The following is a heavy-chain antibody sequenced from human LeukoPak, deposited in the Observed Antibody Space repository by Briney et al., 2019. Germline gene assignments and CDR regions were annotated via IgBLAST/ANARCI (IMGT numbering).Heavy chain of an antibody. CDR1: GYSFTVYF. D-gene: IGHD3-22*01. CDR3: ARSGSTGYSLDY. CDR2: IDPNSGDT. J-gene: IGHJ4*02. Sequence: ASVKVSCKASGYSFTVYFIHWVRQAPGQGREWMGCIDPNSGDTKYAQKFQGRVSMPRDTSTRTAYMELSRLRSDDTAVYFCARSGSTGYSLDYWGQGTLVTVSS. V-gene: IGHV1-2*02.